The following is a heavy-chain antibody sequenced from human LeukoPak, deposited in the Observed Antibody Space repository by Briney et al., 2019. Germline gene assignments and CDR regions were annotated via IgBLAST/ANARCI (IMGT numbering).Heavy chain of an antibody. J-gene: IGHJ4*02. CDR3: ARDIQTLNYDSSGYYPEGDRKADNY. D-gene: IGHD3-22*01. CDR2: INPNSGGT. V-gene: IGHV1-2*02. CDR1: GYTFTGYY. Sequence: GASVKVSCKASGYTFTGYYMHWVRQAPGQGLEWMGWINPNSGGTNYAQKFQGRVTMTRDTSISTAYMELSRLRSDDTAVYYCARDIQTLNYDSSGYYPEGDRKADNYWGQGTLVTVSS.